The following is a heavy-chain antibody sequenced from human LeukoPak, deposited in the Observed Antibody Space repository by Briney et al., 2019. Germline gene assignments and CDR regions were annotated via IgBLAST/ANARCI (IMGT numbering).Heavy chain of an antibody. CDR2: IKSKTDGGTT. J-gene: IGHJ4*02. Sequence: NPGGSLRLSCAATGFTFSNAWMSWVRQAPGKGLEWVGRIKSKTDGGTTDYAAPVKGRFTISRDDSKNTLYLQMNSLRAEDTAVYYCARDSGWYYPFDYWGQGTLVTVSS. D-gene: IGHD6-19*01. V-gene: IGHV3-15*01. CDR1: GFTFSNAW. CDR3: ARDSGWYYPFDY.